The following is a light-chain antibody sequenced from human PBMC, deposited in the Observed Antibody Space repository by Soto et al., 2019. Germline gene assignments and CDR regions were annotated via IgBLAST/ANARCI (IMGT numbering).Light chain of an antibody. CDR2: WAS. J-gene: IGKJ1*01. CDR3: QQYYSLTQT. V-gene: IGKV4-1*01. Sequence: DIVMTQSPDSLAVSLGERATINCKSSQSVLFSPNNKNNLAWYQQKPGQPPKLLIYWASTRESGVPDRFSGSGSGTDFTLTISSLQAEDVAVYFCQQYYSLTQTCGQGTKVEIK. CDR1: QSVLFSPNNKNN.